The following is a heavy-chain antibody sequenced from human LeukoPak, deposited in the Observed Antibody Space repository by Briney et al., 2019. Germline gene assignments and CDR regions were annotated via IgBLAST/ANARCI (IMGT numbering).Heavy chain of an antibody. D-gene: IGHD3-9*01. Sequence: ASVKVSCKASGYTFTSYYMHWVRQAPGQGLEWMGIINPSGGSTSYAQKFQGRVTMTRDTSTSTVYMALSSLRSEDTAVYYCASSDILTGYSYDAFDIWGQGTMVTVSS. CDR1: GYTFTSYY. CDR2: INPSGGST. J-gene: IGHJ3*02. V-gene: IGHV1-46*01. CDR3: ASSDILTGYSYDAFDI.